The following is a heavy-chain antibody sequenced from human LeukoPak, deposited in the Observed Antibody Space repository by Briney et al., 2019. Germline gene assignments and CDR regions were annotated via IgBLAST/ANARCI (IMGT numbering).Heavy chain of an antibody. CDR2: IYYSGST. CDR1: GGSISSGDYY. Sequence: PSQTLSLTCTVSGGSISSGDYYWSWIRQPPGTGLEWIGYIYYSGSTHYNPSLKSRVTISVDTSKNQFSLKLSSVTAADTAVYYCAREAIVVVPAAIERWFDPWGQGTLVTVSS. D-gene: IGHD2-2*02. J-gene: IGHJ5*02. V-gene: IGHV4-30-4*01. CDR3: AREAIVVVPAAIERWFDP.